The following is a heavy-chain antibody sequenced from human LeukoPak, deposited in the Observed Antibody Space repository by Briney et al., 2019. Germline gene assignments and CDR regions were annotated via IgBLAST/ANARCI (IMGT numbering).Heavy chain of an antibody. CDR1: GGSISSGDYY. V-gene: IGHV4-30-4*01. J-gene: IGHJ6*02. Sequence: PSETLSLTCTVSGGSISSGDYYWSWIRQPPGKGLEWIGYIFYSGSAYYNPSLKSRVTISVDTSKNQFSLKLSSVTAADTAVYYCARDGSLFGEQPYYYYYGMDVWGQGTTVTVSS. D-gene: IGHD3-10*01. CDR3: ARDGSLFGEQPYYYYYGMDV. CDR2: IFYSGSA.